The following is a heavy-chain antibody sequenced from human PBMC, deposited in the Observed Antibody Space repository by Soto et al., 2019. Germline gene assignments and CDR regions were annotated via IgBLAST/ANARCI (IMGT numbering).Heavy chain of an antibody. Sequence: EVQLVESGGGLVQPGGSLRLSCAASGFTFSSYEMNWVRQAPGKGLEWVSYINSSGSTIYYADSVKGRFTISRDNAKNSLYLQMNSLRAEDTAVYYCAREGNAAVGALRENWFDPWGQGTLVTVSS. CDR2: INSSGSTI. CDR3: AREGNAAVGALRENWFDP. CDR1: GFTFSSYE. V-gene: IGHV3-48*03. D-gene: IGHD6-19*01. J-gene: IGHJ5*02.